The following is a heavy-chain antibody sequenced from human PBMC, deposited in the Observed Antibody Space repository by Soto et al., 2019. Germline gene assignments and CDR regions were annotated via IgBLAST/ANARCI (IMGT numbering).Heavy chain of an antibody. D-gene: IGHD3-16*02. V-gene: IGHV4-30-4*01. CDR2: IYYSGST. CDR3: ARADDYVWGSYRTFDY. J-gene: IGHJ4*02. Sequence: SETLSLTCTVSGGSISSGDYYWSWIRQPPGKGLEWIGYIYYSGSTYYNPSLKSRVTISVDTSKNQFSLKLSSVTAADTAVYYCARADDYVWGSYRTFDYWGQETLVTVSS. CDR1: GGSISSGDYY.